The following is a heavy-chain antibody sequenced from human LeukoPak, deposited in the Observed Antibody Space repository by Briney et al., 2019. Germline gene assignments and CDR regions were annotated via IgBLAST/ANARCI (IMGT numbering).Heavy chain of an antibody. CDR2: INTNTGNP. CDR3: ARARYCIGSTCPAGYYGMDV. J-gene: IGHJ6*02. V-gene: IGHV7-4-1*02. CDR1: GYTFTSYA. D-gene: IGHD2-15*01. Sequence: ASVKVSCKASGYTFTSYAMNWVRQAPGQGLEWMGWINTNTGNPTYAQGFTGRFVFSLDTSVSTAYLQISSLKAEDTAVYYCARARYCIGSTCPAGYYGMDVWGQGTTATVSS.